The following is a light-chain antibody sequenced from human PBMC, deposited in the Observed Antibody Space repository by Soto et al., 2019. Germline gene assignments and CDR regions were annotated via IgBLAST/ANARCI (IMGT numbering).Light chain of an antibody. J-gene: IGLJ1*01. V-gene: IGLV9-49*01. CDR3: GGDHGVGRNFVFYV. Sequence: QSVLTQPPSASASLGASVTLTCTLSSGYSNYKVDWYQQRPGKGPRFVMRVGTGGIVGSKGDGIPDRFSVLGSGLNRYLTINNIPEGHESHYLCGGDHGVGRNFVFYVFGIGTK. CDR2: VGTGGIVG. CDR1: SGYSNYK.